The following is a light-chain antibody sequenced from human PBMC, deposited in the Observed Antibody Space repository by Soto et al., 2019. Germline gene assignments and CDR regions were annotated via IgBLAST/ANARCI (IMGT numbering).Light chain of an antibody. J-gene: IGKJ4*01. V-gene: IGKV1-39*01. Sequence: DIQMTQSPSSLSASVGDRVTITCRASQSISSYVKWYQQKPGKAPKLLMYAASSVQSGVPSRFSCRGSGTDFTLTISSLQPEDFSTYYCQQSSSTPLSFGGGIKVEIK. CDR3: QQSSSTPLS. CDR1: QSISSY. CDR2: AAS.